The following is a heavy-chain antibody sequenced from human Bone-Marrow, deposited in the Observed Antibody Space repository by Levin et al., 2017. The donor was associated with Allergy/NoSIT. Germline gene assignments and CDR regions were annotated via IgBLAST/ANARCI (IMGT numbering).Heavy chain of an antibody. CDR2: ISYDGSNK. Sequence: GGSLRLSCAASGFTFSSYGMHWVRQAPGKGLEWVAVISYDGSNKYYADSVKGRFTISRDNSKNTLYLQMNSLRAEDTAVYYCAKDPRGLGLYYYYYMDVWGKGTTVTVSS. D-gene: IGHD3-16*01. CDR1: GFTFSSYG. J-gene: IGHJ6*03. V-gene: IGHV3-30*18. CDR3: AKDPRGLGLYYYYYMDV.